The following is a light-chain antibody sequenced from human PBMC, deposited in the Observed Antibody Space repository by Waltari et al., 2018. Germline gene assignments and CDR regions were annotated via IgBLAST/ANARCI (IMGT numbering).Light chain of an antibody. Sequence: QSALTQPASVSGSPGQSITISCTGTSSHIGSYNYVSWYQQHPGKAPKLIIYDVTNRPSGVSNRISGSKSGNTASLTISGLQAEDEADYYCSSYMDTTTLELFGGGTSLTVL. CDR2: DVT. CDR3: SSYMDTTTLEL. V-gene: IGLV2-14*03. J-gene: IGLJ2*01. CDR1: SSHIGSYNY.